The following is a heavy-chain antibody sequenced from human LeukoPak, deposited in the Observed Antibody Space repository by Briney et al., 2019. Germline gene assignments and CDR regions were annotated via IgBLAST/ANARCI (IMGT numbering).Heavy chain of an antibody. D-gene: IGHD5-18*01. J-gene: IGHJ6*04. V-gene: IGHV1-8*01. CDR2: MNPNSGNT. Sequence: ASVKVSRKASGYTFTTYDVNRVRQATGQGLEWMGWMNPNSGNTDYAQKFQGRVTMTRNTSISTAYMELSSLRSEDTAVYYCARSSDSYGFLDVWGKGTTVTVSS. CDR1: GYTFTTYD. CDR3: ARSSDSYGFLDV.